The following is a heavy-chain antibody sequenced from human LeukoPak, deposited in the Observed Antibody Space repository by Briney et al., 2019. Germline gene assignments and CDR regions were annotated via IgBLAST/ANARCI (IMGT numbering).Heavy chain of an antibody. D-gene: IGHD1-7*01. V-gene: IGHV4-31*03. CDR2: IYYSGST. Sequence: SQTLSLTCTVSGGSISSGGYYWSWIRQHPGDGLEWIGYIYYSGSTYYNPSLKSRVTIPIDTSKNQFSLKLSSVTAADTAVYYCARGYMGTTDYWGQGTLVIVSS. CDR1: GGSISSGGYY. CDR3: ARGYMGTTDY. J-gene: IGHJ4*02.